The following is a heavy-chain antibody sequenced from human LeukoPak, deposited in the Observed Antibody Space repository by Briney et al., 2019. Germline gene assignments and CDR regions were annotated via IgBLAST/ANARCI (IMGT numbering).Heavy chain of an antibody. V-gene: IGHV4-39*01. J-gene: IGHJ4*02. CDR3: ASMGAAAGIDYFDY. D-gene: IGHD6-13*01. CDR1: GGSISSSSYY. CDR2: IYYSGST. Sequence: SETLSLTRTVSGGSISSSSYYWGWIRQPPGKGLEWIGSIYYSGSTYYNPSLKSRVTISVDTSKNQFSLKLSSVTAADTAVYYCASMGAAAGIDYFDYWGQGTLVTVSS.